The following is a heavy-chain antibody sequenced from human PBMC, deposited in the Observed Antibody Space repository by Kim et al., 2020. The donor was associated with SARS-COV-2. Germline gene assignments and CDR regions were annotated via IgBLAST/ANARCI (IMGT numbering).Heavy chain of an antibody. V-gene: IGHV3-15*01. D-gene: IGHD5-18*01. Sequence: GGSLRLSCAASGFTFSNAWMSWVRQAPGKGLEWVGRIKSKTDGGTTDYAAPVKGRFTISRDDSKNTLYLQMNSLKTEDTAVYYCTTEPGGRGYSYGQQFDYWGQGTLVTVSS. CDR3: TTEPGGRGYSYGQQFDY. J-gene: IGHJ4*02. CDR1: GFTFSNAW. CDR2: IKSKTDGGTT.